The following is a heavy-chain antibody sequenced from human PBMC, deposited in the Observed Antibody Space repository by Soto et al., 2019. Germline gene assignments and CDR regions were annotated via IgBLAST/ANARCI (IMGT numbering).Heavy chain of an antibody. Sequence: GGSLRLSCAASGFTFSSYSMNWVRQAPGKGLEWVSYISSSSSTIYYADSVKGRFTISRDNAKNSLYLQMKSLRAEDTAVYYFARSVWFGELLPQPYYYYGMDVWGQGTTVTVSS. CDR2: ISSSSSTI. V-gene: IGHV3-48*01. CDR1: GFTFSSYS. CDR3: ARSVWFGELLPQPYYYYGMDV. J-gene: IGHJ6*02. D-gene: IGHD3-10*01.